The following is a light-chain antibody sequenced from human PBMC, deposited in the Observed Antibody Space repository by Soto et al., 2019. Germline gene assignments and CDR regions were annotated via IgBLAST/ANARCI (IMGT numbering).Light chain of an antibody. Sequence: EMLWTQSPGTLSLSPGERATLSCRPRQSVTSSYLACYQQKPGQAPRLLIYGASSRATGIPDRFSGSGSGTDFTRTISRLEPEDFAVYYCQQYGSSPLLFGGGTKVDIK. CDR3: QQYGSSPLL. CDR1: QSVTSSY. J-gene: IGKJ4*01. CDR2: GAS. V-gene: IGKV3-20*01.